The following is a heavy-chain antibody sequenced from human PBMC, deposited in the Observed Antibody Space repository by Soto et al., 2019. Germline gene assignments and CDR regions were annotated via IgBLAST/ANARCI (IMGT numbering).Heavy chain of an antibody. CDR1: GDSINSDSVY. J-gene: IGHJ5*02. CDR2: ITYNGRT. Sequence: SETLSLTCSVNGDSINSDSVYWSWIRQSPGKGLEYIGYITYNGRTFYNPSLKSRVTMSVDTPKNQFSLEVRSVTVADTAVYYCARERQVGPSSGRFDPWGQGTLVTVSS. CDR3: ARERQVGPSSGRFDP. V-gene: IGHV4-31*03.